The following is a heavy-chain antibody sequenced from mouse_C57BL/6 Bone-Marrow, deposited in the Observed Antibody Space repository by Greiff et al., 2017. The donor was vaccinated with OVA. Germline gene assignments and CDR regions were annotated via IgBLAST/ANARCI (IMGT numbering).Heavy chain of an antibody. J-gene: IGHJ3*01. CDR3: ARSLGWFAY. Sequence: QVQLQQPGAELVMPGASVKLSCKASGYTFTSYWMHWVKQRPGQGLEWIGEIDPSDSYTNYNQKFKGKSTLTVDKSSSTAYMQLSSLTSEDSAVYYCARSLGWFAYWGQGTLVTVSA. V-gene: IGHV1-69*01. CDR1: GYTFTSYW. CDR2: IDPSDSYT.